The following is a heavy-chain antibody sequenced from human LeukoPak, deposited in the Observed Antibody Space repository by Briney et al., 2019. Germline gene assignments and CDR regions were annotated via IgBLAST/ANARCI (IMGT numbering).Heavy chain of an antibody. J-gene: IGHJ4*02. CDR2: ISYTGST. Sequence: SETLSLSCTVSGGSISSGTYYWAWIRQPPGKGLEWIGSISYTGSTYYNPSLKSRVTISVDTSKNQFSLRLSSVTAADTAVYYCAGPYSDYWGQGTLVTVSS. V-gene: IGHV4-39*01. CDR3: AGPYSDY. CDR1: GGSISSGTYY. D-gene: IGHD2-21*01.